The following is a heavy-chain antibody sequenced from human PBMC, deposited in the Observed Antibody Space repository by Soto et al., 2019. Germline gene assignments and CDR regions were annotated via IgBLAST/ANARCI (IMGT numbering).Heavy chain of an antibody. J-gene: IGHJ4*02. CDR3: ASRVVDIGGNSYLH. V-gene: IGHV3-23*01. D-gene: IGHD2-21*02. Sequence: GGSLRLSCAASGFTISSYAMSWVRQAPGKGLEWVSTISANGAGTYYADSVKGRFTISRDTSKNTLYLQMNSLRAEDTAVFYCASRVVDIGGNSYLHWGQGTLVTVSS. CDR2: ISANGAGT. CDR1: GFTISSYA.